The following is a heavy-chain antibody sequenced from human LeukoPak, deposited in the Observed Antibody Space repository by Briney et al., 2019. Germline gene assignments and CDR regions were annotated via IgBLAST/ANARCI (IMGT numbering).Heavy chain of an antibody. D-gene: IGHD3-22*01. V-gene: IGHV1-18*01. J-gene: IGHJ1*01. CDR2: ISAYNGNT. CDR3: ARGKGHSSGPGDFQH. Sequence: ASVKVSCKXSGYTFTSYGISWVRQAPGQGLEWMGWISAYNGNTNYSQKLQGRVTMTTDTSTSTAYMELRSLRSDDTAVYYCARGKGHSSGPGDFQHWGQGTLVTVSS. CDR1: GYTFTSYG.